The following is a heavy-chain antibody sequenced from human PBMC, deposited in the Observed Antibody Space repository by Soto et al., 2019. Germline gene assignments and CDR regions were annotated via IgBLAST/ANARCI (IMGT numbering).Heavy chain of an antibody. D-gene: IGHD3-10*01. Sequence: GESLKISCKGSGYSFTSYWISWVRQMPWKGLEWMGRIDPSDSYTNYSPSFQGHVSISADKSITTAYLQWTSLKASDSAMYYCARRGYGSVGDYSHNNFDSWGQGPMITV. V-gene: IGHV5-10-1*01. CDR2: IDPSDSYT. CDR3: ARRGYGSVGDYSHNNFDS. CDR1: GYSFTSYW. J-gene: IGHJ5*01.